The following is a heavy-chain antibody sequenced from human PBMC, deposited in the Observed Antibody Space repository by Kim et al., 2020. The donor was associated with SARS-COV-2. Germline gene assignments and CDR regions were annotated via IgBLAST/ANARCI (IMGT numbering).Heavy chain of an antibody. CDR2: IYYSGST. CDR1: GGSVSSGSYY. D-gene: IGHD6-13*01. CDR3: ASFVAAAGTFLVSYYYYGMDV. Sequence: SETLSLTCTVSGGSVSSGSYYWSWIRQPPGKGLEWIGYIYYSGSTNYNPSLKSRVTISVDTSKNQFSLKLSSVTAADTAVYYCASFVAAAGTFLVSYYYYGMDVWGPGTTVTVSS. V-gene: IGHV4-61*01. J-gene: IGHJ6*02.